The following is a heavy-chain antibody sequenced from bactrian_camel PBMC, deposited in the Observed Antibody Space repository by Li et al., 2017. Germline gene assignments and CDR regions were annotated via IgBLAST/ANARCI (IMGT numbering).Heavy chain of an antibody. J-gene: IGHJ4*01. CDR3: AADWRFWEWCTLVGNEYNV. V-gene: IGHV3S1*01. D-gene: IGHD1*01. Sequence: HVQLVESGGGSVQAGGSPRLSCAGSGYTYSSSCMGWFRQAPGKEREGVAAIRTGGGDTYYADSVKGRFTISHDNAKRMLSLQMNSLKLDDTAIYYCAADWRFWEWCTLVGNEYNVWGQGTQVTVS. CDR2: IRTGGGDT. CDR1: GYTYSSSC.